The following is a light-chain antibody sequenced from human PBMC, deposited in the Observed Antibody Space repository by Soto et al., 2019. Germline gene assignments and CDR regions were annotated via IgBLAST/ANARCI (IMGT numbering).Light chain of an antibody. CDR1: QNLHSF. CDR3: QQRTRWPMT. V-gene: IGKV3-11*01. J-gene: IGKJ5*01. CDR2: DGS. Sequence: EIVLTQSPATLSVSPGERVTLSCRASQNLHSFLNWYQQRPGQAPRPLIYDGSKRAAGVPDRISGDGSGTDYTLTISSLEPEDFAVYYCQQRTRWPMTFGQRTRPENK.